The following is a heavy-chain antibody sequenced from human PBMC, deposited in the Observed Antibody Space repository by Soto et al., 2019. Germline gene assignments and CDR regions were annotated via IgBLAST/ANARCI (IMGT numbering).Heavy chain of an antibody. Sequence: GASVKVSCKASGYTFTSYGISWVRQAPGQGLEWMGWISAYNGNTNYAQKLQGRVTMTTDTSTSTAYMELRSLRSDDTAVYYCARVHFKGVPWSPYYYYGMDVWGQGTTVTVSS. D-gene: IGHD3-3*02. CDR3: ARVHFKGVPWSPYYYYGMDV. J-gene: IGHJ6*02. CDR2: ISAYNGNT. CDR1: GYTFTSYG. V-gene: IGHV1-18*01.